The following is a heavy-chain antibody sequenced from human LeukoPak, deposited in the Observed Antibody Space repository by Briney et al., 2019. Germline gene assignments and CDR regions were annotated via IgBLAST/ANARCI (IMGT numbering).Heavy chain of an antibody. V-gene: IGHV3-30*02. D-gene: IGHD1-14*01. CDR3: AKDRYHDFDY. CDR1: GFTFTNYG. CDR2: IGHDGNNE. J-gene: IGHJ4*02. Sequence: GGSLRLSCAASGFTFTNYGMHWVRQAPGKGLEWVTFIGHDGNNEQYAESVKGRFAISRDQSRTTVYLQMNSLRTEDTAFYYCAKDRYHDFDYWGQGTLVTVSS.